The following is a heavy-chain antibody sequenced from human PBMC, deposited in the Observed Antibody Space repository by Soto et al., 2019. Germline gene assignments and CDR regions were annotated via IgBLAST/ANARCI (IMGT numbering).Heavy chain of an antibody. CDR3: ARDMHAGFTHYFEP. D-gene: IGHD1-26*01. CDR2: TSYTANT. Sequence: SQTLSLTFIASRGPINSYLWSLIRQFPANALECIAYTSYTANTNYNHSLNILVTTSMETYKNQLSLKLSSMTAADTAVYYCARDMHAGFTHYFEPWGQGTLVT. J-gene: IGHJ5*02. CDR1: RGPINSYL. V-gene: IGHV4-59*01.